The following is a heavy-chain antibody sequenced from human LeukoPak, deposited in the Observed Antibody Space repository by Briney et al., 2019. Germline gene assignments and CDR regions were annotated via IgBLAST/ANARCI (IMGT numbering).Heavy chain of an antibody. J-gene: IGHJ6*02. CDR3: ARSNYCTVDV. CDR1: GFTSSDYY. D-gene: IGHD5-24*01. V-gene: IGHV3-11*01. CDR2: ISSSGGTT. Sequence: GGSLRLSCAASGFTSSDYYMTWIRQPPGKGPEWISYISSSGGTTTYVDSVKGRFTISRDNAKNSLYLQMNSLRADDTAVYYCARSNYCTVDVWGQGTAVTVSS.